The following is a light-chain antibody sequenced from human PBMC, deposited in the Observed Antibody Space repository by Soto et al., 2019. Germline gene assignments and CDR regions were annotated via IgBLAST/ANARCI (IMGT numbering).Light chain of an antibody. CDR2: GAS. CDR3: QQYNSYWT. J-gene: IGKJ1*01. V-gene: IGKV3-15*01. Sequence: EVVMTQFPATLSVSPGERATLSCRASQSVSSKLAWYQQSPGQAPRLLIYGASTRATGIPARFSGSGSGTEFTLTISSLPPDDFATYFCQQYNSYWTFGQGTKVDIK. CDR1: QSVSSK.